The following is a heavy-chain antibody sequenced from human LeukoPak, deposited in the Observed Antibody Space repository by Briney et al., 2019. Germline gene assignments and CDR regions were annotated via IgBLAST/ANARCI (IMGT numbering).Heavy chain of an antibody. Sequence: GGSLRLSCAASGFTVSTTYMSWLRQAPGKGLEWVSVIYSGGSTYYTDSVRGRFTISRDNSKNTLYLQMNSLRAEDTAVYYCARGAPYCGGDCYSVLSDYWGQGTLVTVSS. J-gene: IGHJ4*02. CDR2: IYSGGST. V-gene: IGHV3-66*02. D-gene: IGHD2-21*02. CDR1: GFTVSTTY. CDR3: ARGAPYCGGDCYSVLSDY.